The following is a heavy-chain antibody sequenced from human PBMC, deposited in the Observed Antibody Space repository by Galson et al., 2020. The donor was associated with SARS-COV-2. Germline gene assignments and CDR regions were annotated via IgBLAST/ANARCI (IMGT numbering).Heavy chain of an antibody. CDR3: AKVSVGTRWPAAAAMPYYFDY. D-gene: IGHD2-2*01. J-gene: IGHJ4*02. CDR1: GFTFSSYA. V-gene: IGHV3-23*01. Sequence: GGSLRLSCAASGFTFSSYAMSWVRQAPGKGLEWVSAISGSGGSTYYADSVKGRFTISRDNSKNTLYLQMNSLRAEDTAVYYCAKVSVGTRWPAAAAMPYYFDYWGQGTLVTVSS. CDR2: ISGSGGST.